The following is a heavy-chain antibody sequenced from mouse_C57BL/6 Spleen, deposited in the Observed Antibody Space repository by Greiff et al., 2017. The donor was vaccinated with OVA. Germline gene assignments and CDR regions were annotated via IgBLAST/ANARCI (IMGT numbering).Heavy chain of an antibody. CDR2: IYPGSGST. Sequence: VQLQQPGAELVKPGASVKMSCKASGYTFTSYWITWVKQRPGQGLEWIGDIYPGSGSTNYNEKFKSKATLTVDTSSSTAYMQLSSLTSEDSAVYYCARKRAITTVVATTPGYFDYWGQGTTLTVSS. V-gene: IGHV1-55*01. D-gene: IGHD1-1*01. J-gene: IGHJ2*01. CDR3: ARKRAITTVVATTPGYFDY. CDR1: GYTFTSYW.